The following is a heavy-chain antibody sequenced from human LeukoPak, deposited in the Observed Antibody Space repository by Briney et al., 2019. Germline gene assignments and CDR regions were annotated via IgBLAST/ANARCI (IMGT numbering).Heavy chain of an antibody. J-gene: IGHJ4*02. Sequence: GGSLRLSCAAAGFTFSSNWMHWVRQAPGKGLVWVSRINSDGSSTSYADYVKGRFTISRDNAKNTLYLQMNSLRAEDTAVYYCAKGASGSHYYSFDYWGQGTLVTVSS. CDR1: GFTFSSNW. V-gene: IGHV3-74*01. D-gene: IGHD1-26*01. CDR2: INSDGSST. CDR3: AKGASGSHYYSFDY.